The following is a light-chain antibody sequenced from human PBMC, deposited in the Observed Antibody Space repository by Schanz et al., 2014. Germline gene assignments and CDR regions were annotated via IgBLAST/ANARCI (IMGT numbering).Light chain of an antibody. CDR3: QQFDKWPLS. CDR1: QSVDRDC. J-gene: IGKJ4*01. Sequence: EIILTQSPGTLSLSPGERASLSCRASQSVDRDCLAWYQQKPGQAPRLLIYGASSRATGIPDRFSGSGSGTEFTLTIGSLRSEDFAVYYCQQFDKWPLSFGGGTKVEIK. CDR2: GAS. V-gene: IGKV3-20*01.